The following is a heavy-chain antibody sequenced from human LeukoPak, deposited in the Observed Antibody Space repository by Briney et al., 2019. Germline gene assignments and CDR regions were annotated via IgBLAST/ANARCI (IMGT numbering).Heavy chain of an antibody. CDR1: GFTFSSYA. J-gene: IGHJ6*02. CDR2: ISYDGSNK. CDR3: ARDFGRSYGHYYGMDV. D-gene: IGHD5-18*01. Sequence: PGGSLRLSCAASGFTFSSYAMHWVRQAPGKGLEWVAVISYDGSNKYYADSVKGRFTISRDNSKNTLYLQMNSLRAEDTAVYYCARDFGRSYGHYYGMDVWGQGTTVTVSS. V-gene: IGHV3-30-3*01.